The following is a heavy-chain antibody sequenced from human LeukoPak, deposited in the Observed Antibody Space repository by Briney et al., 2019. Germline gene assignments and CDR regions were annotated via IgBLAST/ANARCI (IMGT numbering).Heavy chain of an antibody. CDR2: IYSGGNT. V-gene: IGHV3-53*01. CDR1: GFTFSSHA. J-gene: IGHJ4*02. Sequence: GRSLRLSCAASGFTFSSHAMHWVRQAPGEGLEWVSVIYSGGNTHYADSVKGRFTISRDNSKHTLYLQMNSLRAEDTAVYYCAREEEDSGLALYYWGQGTLVTVTS. CDR3: AREEEDSGLALYY. D-gene: IGHD3-10*01.